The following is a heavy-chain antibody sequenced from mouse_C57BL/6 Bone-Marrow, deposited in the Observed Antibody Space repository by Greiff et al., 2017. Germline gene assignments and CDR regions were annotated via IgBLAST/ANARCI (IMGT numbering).Heavy chain of an antibody. Sequence: QVQLQQPGAELVKPGASVKMSCKASGYTFTSYWITWVKQRPGQGLEWIGDIYPGSGSTNYNEKFKSKATLTVDTSSSTAYMQLSSLTSEDSAVYYCARWDSKRNWFAYWGQGTLVTVSA. D-gene: IGHD2-5*01. CDR1: GYTFTSYW. CDR2: IYPGSGST. J-gene: IGHJ3*01. V-gene: IGHV1-55*01. CDR3: ARWDSKRNWFAY.